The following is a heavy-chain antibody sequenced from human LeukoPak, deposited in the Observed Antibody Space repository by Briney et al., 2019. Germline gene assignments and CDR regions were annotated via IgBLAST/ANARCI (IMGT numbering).Heavy chain of an antibody. CDR1: GFTFSSYA. D-gene: IGHD2-21*02. CDR2: ISYDGSNK. J-gene: IGHJ4*02. CDR3: ARGASVVTATAFDY. V-gene: IGHV3-30-3*01. Sequence: GGSLRLSCAASGFTFSSYAMHWVRQAPGKGLEWVAIISYDGSNKYYADSVKGRFTISRDNSKNTLYLQMNSLRAEDTAVYYCARGASVVTATAFDYWGQRSLVTVSS.